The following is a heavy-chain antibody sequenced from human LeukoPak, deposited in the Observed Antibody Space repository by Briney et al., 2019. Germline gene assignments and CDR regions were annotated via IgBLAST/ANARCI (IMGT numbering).Heavy chain of an antibody. V-gene: IGHV1-18*03. CDR3: ARDENYGIFFNVDY. Sequence: RASVKVSCKASGYSFVLYGISWVRQAPGEGPEWMGWISGSTGDTNYAQKFQGRVTMTADTSSSTAYKELRSLRLDDMAVYYCARDENYGIFFNVDYWGQGTLVTVSS. J-gene: IGHJ4*02. D-gene: IGHD4-17*01. CDR1: GYSFVLYG. CDR2: ISGSTGDT.